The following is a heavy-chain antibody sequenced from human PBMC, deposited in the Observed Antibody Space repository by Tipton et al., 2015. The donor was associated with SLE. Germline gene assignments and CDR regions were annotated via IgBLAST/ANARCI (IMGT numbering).Heavy chain of an antibody. V-gene: IGHV1-69*01. J-gene: IGHJ6*02. CDR1: GGTFSNYA. D-gene: IGHD3-10*01. CDR3: ARMMRTGLYGMDV. Sequence: QLVQSGAEVKKPGSSVKVSCKVSGGTFSNYAIYWVRQAPGQGLKWMGGIIPIFGTSSSAQRFQGRITITADESTSTAYMELSSLRSGDSAVYYCARMMRTGLYGMDVWGQGTTATVSS. CDR2: IIPIFGTS.